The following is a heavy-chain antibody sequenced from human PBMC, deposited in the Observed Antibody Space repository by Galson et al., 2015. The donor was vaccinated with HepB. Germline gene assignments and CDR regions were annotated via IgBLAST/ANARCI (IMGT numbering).Heavy chain of an antibody. CDR1: GGSINYYY. V-gene: IGHV4-59*01. D-gene: IGHD2/OR15-2a*01. CDR3: ARDAVSRAFDI. J-gene: IGHJ3*02. CDR2: ISDSGST. Sequence: LSLTCTVSGGSINYYYWSWIRQSPGRGLEWIGYISDSGSTNYNPSLKGRVTISVDTSKNQFSLKLNSVTAADTAIYYCARDAVSRAFDIWGQGTMVAVSS.